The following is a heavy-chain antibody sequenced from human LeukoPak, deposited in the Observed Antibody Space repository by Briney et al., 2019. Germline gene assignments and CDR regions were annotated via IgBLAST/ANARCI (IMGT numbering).Heavy chain of an antibody. Sequence: ASVKVSCKASGYTFTGYYMHWVRQAPGQGLEWMGWISAYNGNTNYAQKLQGRVTMTTDTSTSTAYMELRSLRSDDTAVYYCARGTIAALWNWGQGTLVTVSS. J-gene: IGHJ4*02. CDR2: ISAYNGNT. D-gene: IGHD6-13*01. CDR3: ARGTIAALWN. CDR1: GYTFTGYY. V-gene: IGHV1-18*04.